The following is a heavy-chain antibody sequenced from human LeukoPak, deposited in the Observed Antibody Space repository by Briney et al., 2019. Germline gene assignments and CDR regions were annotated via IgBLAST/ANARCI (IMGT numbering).Heavy chain of an antibody. CDR2: ISDSGDTM. CDR3: EKCRTGCQYNGLDV. CDR1: GFAFNSCA. D-gene: IGHD2-2*01. Sequence: GGSLRLSCAASGFAFNSCAMTWVRQSPGKGLEWVAVISDSGDTMLYADSVEGRFTISRDDSKTTLYLQMSSLRAEDTAVYYCEKCRTGCQYNGLDVWGQGTTVTVSS. J-gene: IGHJ6*02. V-gene: IGHV3-23*01.